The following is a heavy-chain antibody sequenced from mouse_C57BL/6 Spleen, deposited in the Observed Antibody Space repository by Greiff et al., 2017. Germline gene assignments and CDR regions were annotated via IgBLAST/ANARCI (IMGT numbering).Heavy chain of an antibody. CDR2: ISGGGGNT. CDR1: GFTFSSYT. J-gene: IGHJ3*01. V-gene: IGHV5-9*01. Sequence: VQLVESGAGLVKPGGSLKLSCAASGFTFSSYTMSWVRQTPEKRLEWVATISGGGGNTYYPDSVKGRFTITRDNAKNTLYLQMSSLTSEDTALYYCARRSYDYVWFAYWGQGTLVTVSA. D-gene: IGHD2-4*01. CDR3: ARRSYDYVWFAY.